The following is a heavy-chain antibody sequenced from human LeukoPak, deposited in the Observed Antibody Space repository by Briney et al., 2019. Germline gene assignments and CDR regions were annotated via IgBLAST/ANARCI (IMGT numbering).Heavy chain of an antibody. V-gene: IGHV1-2*02. CDR1: GYTFTGYY. CDR3: ARDLGGSSWYIY. D-gene: IGHD6-13*01. J-gene: IGHJ4*02. Sequence: ASVKVSCKASGYTFTGYYMHWVRQAPGQGLEWMGWINPNSGGTNYAQKFQGRVTMTRDTSISTAYMEPSRLRSDDTAVYYCARDLGGSSWYIYWGQGTLVTVSS. CDR2: INPNSGGT.